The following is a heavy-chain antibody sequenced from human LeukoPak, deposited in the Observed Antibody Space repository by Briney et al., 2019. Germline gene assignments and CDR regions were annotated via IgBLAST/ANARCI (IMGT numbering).Heavy chain of an antibody. J-gene: IGHJ4*02. D-gene: IGHD2-21*01. CDR3: ARVGKYCGGDCYSVKY. CDR1: SGSISSGDYY. CDR2: IYYSRST. V-gene: IGHV4-30-4*08. Sequence: SQTLSLTCTVSSGSISSGDYYWSWIRQPPGKGLEWIGYIYYSRSTYYNPSLKSRVTISVDTSKNQFSLNLRSVTAADTAVYYCARVGKYCGGDCYSVKYWGQGTLVTVSS.